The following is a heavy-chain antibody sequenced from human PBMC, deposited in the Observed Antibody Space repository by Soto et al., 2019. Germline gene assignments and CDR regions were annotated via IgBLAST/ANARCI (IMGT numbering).Heavy chain of an antibody. Sequence: SETLSLTFAVYGVSFSVYYWSWIRQPPGKGLEWIGEINHSGSTNYNPSLKSRVTISVDTSKNQFSLKLSSVTAADTAVYYCARGRRITMVRGVIITRAFDIWGQGTMVT. D-gene: IGHD3-10*01. J-gene: IGHJ3*02. CDR1: GVSFSVYY. V-gene: IGHV4-34*01. CDR3: ARGRRITMVRGVIITRAFDI. CDR2: INHSGST.